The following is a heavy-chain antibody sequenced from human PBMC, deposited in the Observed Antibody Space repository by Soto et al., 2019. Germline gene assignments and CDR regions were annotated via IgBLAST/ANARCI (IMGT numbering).Heavy chain of an antibody. D-gene: IGHD6-13*01. CDR3: ARHAAAGKYYYYGMDV. V-gene: IGHV3-30-3*01. CDR2: ISYDGSNK. CDR1: GFTFSSYA. J-gene: IGHJ6*02. Sequence: GGSLRLSCAASGFTFSSYAMHWVRQAPGKGLEWVAVISYDGSNKYYADSVKGRFTISRDNSKNTLYLQMNSLRAEDTAVYYCARHAAAGKYYYYGMDVWGQGTTVTVSS.